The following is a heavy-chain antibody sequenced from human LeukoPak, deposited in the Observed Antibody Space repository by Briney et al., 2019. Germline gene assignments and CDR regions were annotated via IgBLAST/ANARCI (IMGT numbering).Heavy chain of an antibody. D-gene: IGHD3-9*01. Sequence: GGSLRLSCAASGFPFSSYAMSWVRQAPGKGLEWVSAISGSGDTTYYADSVKGRFTISRDNSKNTLYLQMNSLRAEDTAVYYCAKEDFDWLGVDYWGQGTLVTVSS. CDR1: GFPFSSYA. CDR3: AKEDFDWLGVDY. V-gene: IGHV3-23*01. J-gene: IGHJ4*02. CDR2: ISGSGDTT.